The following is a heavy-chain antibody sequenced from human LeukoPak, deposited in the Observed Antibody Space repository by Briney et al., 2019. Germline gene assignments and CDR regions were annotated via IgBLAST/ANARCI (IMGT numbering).Heavy chain of an antibody. CDR2: INAGNGNT. D-gene: IGHD3-10*01. V-gene: IGHV1-3*01. CDR3: ARVGERWNWFDP. J-gene: IGHJ5*02. Sequence: ASVKVSCKASGYTFTSYAMHWVRQAPGQRLEWMGWINAGNGNTKYSQKFQGRVTMTRNTSISTAYMELSSLRSEDTAVYYCARVGERWNWFDPWGQGTLVTVSS. CDR1: GYTFTSYA.